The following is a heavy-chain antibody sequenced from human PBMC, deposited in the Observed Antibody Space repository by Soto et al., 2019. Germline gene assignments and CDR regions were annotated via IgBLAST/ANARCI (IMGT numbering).Heavy chain of an antibody. J-gene: IGHJ5*02. CDR3: ASSSLWFGVWFDP. V-gene: IGHV4-39*01. CDR2: IYYSGST. D-gene: IGHD3-10*01. Sequence: KPSETLSLTCTVSGGSISSSSYYWGWIRQPPGKGLEWIGSIYYSGSTYYNPSLKSRVTISVDTSKNQFSLKLSSVTAADTAVYYCASSSLWFGVWFDPWGQGTLVTAPQ. CDR1: GGSISSSSYY.